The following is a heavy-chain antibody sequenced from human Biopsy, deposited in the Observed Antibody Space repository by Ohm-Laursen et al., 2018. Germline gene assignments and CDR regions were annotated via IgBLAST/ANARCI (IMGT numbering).Heavy chain of an antibody. CDR2: IFAGGGRT. CDR3: ARTIMVGGVILNYFDY. CDR1: GLSIGTNY. D-gene: IGHD3-10*01. J-gene: IGHJ4*02. Sequence: LRLSCAASGLSIGTNYMTWVRQAPGKGLDWVSIIFAGGGRTYYADSVKGRFTISRDISENTVSLQMNSLRAEDTAVYYCARTIMVGGVILNYFDYWGQGTLVTVSS. V-gene: IGHV3-53*01.